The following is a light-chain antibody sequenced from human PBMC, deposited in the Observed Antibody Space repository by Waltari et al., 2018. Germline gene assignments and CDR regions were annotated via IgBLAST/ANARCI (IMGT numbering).Light chain of an antibody. Sequence: SSELTQDPAVSVALGQTVRITCQGDSLRSYYASWYQQKPGQAPVLVIYGKNNRPSGLPDRFPGSSSGNTASLTITGAQAEDEADYYCNSRDSSGNHWVFGGGTKLTVL. CDR3: NSRDSSGNHWV. CDR1: SLRSYY. J-gene: IGLJ3*02. CDR2: GKN. V-gene: IGLV3-19*01.